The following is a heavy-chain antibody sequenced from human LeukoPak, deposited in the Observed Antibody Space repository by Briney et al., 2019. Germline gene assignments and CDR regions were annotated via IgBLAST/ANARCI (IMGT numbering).Heavy chain of an antibody. Sequence: GSLRLSCAASGFTFSDHYMGWVRQAPGKGLEWVGRTRNKANSYSTEYAVSVRGRFTIDRDDTTNSLYLKMNSLNTEDMAVSYSARGGMTTLVTTPDYWGQGTPVIVSS. J-gene: IGHJ4*02. V-gene: IGHV3-72*01. CDR3: ARGGMTTLVTTPDY. CDR1: GFTFSDHY. CDR2: TRNKANSYST. D-gene: IGHD4-23*01.